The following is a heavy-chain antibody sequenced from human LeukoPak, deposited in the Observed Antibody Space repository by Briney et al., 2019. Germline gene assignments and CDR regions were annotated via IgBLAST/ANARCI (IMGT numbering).Heavy chain of an antibody. CDR1: GGSINNYY. D-gene: IGHD3-9*01. CDR3: ARQDVLTGYDAFDV. V-gene: IGHV4-4*07. J-gene: IGHJ3*01. CDR2: IYSSGST. Sequence: SETLSLTCTASGGSINNYYWSWIRQAAGKGLEWIGRIYSSGSTNYNPSLKSRVTMSVDTSKNHFSLKLSSVAAADTAVYYCARQDVLTGYDAFDVWGQGTMVTVSS.